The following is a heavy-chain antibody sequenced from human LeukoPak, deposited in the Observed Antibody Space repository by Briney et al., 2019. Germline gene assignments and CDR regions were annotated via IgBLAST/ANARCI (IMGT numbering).Heavy chain of an antibody. V-gene: IGHV1-3*03. CDR2: INAANGHT. D-gene: IGHD3-10*01. J-gene: IGHJ6*03. CDR3: ARGRGPPNTNRDFYYYYYMDV. CDR1: GYTFTGYY. Sequence: ASVKVSCKASGYTFTGYYMHWVRQAPGQRFEWMGWINAANGHTKYSQEFQDRITITRDTSATTAYMELSNLKSDDMALYYCARGRGPPNTNRDFYYYYYMDVWGTGTTVTVSS.